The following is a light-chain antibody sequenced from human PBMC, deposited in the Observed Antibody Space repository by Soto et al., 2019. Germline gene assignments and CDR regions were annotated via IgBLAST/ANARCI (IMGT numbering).Light chain of an antibody. Sequence: EIVLTQSPATLSLSPGERATLSCRASQSVSNYLAWYQQKPGQAPRLLIYDASNRATGIPARFSGSGSGTDFTLTISSLEPEDFAVYYCQQRSNWGGEITFGQGTRLEIK. CDR1: QSVSNY. CDR3: QQRSNWGGEIT. CDR2: DAS. V-gene: IGKV3-11*01. J-gene: IGKJ5*01.